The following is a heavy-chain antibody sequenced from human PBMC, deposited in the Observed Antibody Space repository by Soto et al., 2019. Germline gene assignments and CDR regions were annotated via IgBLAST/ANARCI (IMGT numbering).Heavy chain of an antibody. CDR1: GYNFIYYP. J-gene: IGHJ5*02. CDR3: AREPLCGGRCDVNYFDP. V-gene: IGHV1-3*01. CDR2: INLGNGNT. Sequence: QVHLVQSGAEVKKPGASVKVSCKASGYNFIYYPLHWVRQAPGQRLEWIGWINLGNGNTDYSQKFQGRVAITRDTSASIAYMELSSLRSEDTAVYYCAREPLCGGRCDVNYFDPWGQGTLVTVSS. D-gene: IGHD2-15*01.